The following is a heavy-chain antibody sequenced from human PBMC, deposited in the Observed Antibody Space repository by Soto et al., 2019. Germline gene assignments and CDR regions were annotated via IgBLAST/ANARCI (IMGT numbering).Heavy chain of an antibody. V-gene: IGHV4-31*03. CDR2: IYYSGST. Sequence: SETLSLTCTVSGGSISSGGYYWSWIRQHPGKGLEWIGYIYYSGSTYYNPSLKSRVTISVDTSKNQFSLKLSSVTAADTAVYYCARVGYYDIGNGMDVWGQGTTVTVSS. CDR3: ARVGYYDIGNGMDV. D-gene: IGHD3-22*01. J-gene: IGHJ6*02. CDR1: GGSISSGGYY.